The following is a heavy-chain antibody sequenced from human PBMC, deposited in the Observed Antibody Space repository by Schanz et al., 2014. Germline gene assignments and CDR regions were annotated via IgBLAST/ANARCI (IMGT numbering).Heavy chain of an antibody. V-gene: IGHV3-23*01. Sequence: EVQLLESGGGLVQPGGSLRLSCAASGFTFSAYAMTWVRQIPGKGLEWVSAISASGGTTYYADSVKGRFTISRDNSKNTLFLQMNSLETEDTAVYYCTTDNGHFAFDFWGQGTMVTVSS. D-gene: IGHD2-8*01. CDR1: GFTFSAYA. J-gene: IGHJ3*01. CDR3: TTDNGHFAFDF. CDR2: ISASGGTT.